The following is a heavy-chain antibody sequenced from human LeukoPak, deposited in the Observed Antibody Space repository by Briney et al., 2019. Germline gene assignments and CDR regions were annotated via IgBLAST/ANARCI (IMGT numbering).Heavy chain of an antibody. CDR3: ARLWRYSGYEVIDY. J-gene: IGHJ4*02. CDR2: IYTSGST. D-gene: IGHD5-12*01. Sequence: SETLSLTCTVSGGSISSYYWSWIRQPAGKGLEWIGRIYTSGSTNYNPSLKSRVTMSVDTSKNQFSLKLSSVTAADTAVYYCARLWRYSGYEVIDYWGQGTLVTVSS. CDR1: GGSISSYY. V-gene: IGHV4-4*07.